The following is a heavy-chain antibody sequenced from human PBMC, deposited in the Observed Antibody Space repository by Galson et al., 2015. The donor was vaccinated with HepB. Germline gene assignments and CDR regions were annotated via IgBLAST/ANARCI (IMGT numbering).Heavy chain of an antibody. D-gene: IGHD3-16*01. CDR3: ARDSNYDYVWGTPSGYYYGMDV. V-gene: IGHV1-18*04. CDR1: GYTFTSYG. Sequence: SVKVSCKASGYTFTSYGISWVRQAPGQGLEWMGWISAYSGNTNYAQKLQGRVTMTTDTSTSTAYMELRSLRSDDTAVYYCARDSNYDYVWGTPSGYYYGMDVWGQGTTVTVSS. J-gene: IGHJ6*02. CDR2: ISAYSGNT.